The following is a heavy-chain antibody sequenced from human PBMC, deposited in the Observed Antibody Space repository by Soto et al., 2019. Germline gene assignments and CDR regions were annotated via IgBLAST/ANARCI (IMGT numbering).Heavy chain of an antibody. J-gene: IGHJ5*02. Sequence: PSETLSLTCAVYGGSFSGYYWSWIRQPPGKGLEWIGEINHSGSTNYNPSLKSRVTISVDTSKNQFSLKLSSVTAADTAVYYCARGLGYCSSTSCYVFWFDPWGQGTLVTVSS. CDR1: GGSFSGYY. V-gene: IGHV4-34*01. D-gene: IGHD2-2*01. CDR3: ARGLGYCSSTSCYVFWFDP. CDR2: INHSGST.